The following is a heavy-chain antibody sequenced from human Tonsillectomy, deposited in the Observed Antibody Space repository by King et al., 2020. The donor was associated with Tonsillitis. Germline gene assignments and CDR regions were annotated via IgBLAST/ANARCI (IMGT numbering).Heavy chain of an antibody. CDR2: IYYSGSA. V-gene: IGHV4-31*03. D-gene: IGHD3-3*01. CDR3: ARDVRRYYTSGERSSYFYMDV. J-gene: IGHJ6*03. Sequence: VQLQESGPGLVKPSQTLSLTCTVSGGTISTGGYNWSWLRQLPGKGLEWIGYIYYSGSAYYSPSLKSRVTLSVDTSTNQFSLKLTSVTAADSAVYYCARDVRRYYTSGERSSYFYMDVWGRGATVTVAS. CDR1: GGTISTGGYN.